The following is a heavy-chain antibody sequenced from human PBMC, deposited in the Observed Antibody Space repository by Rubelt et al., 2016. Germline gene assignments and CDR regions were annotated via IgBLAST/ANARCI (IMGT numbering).Heavy chain of an antibody. CDR2: IDWDDGK. CDR3: AHFDSPGIAAPS. V-gene: IGHV2-70*15. D-gene: IGHD6-13*01. J-gene: IGHJ5*02. Sequence: QVTLRESGPALMKPTQTLTLTCTFSGFSLTTSGMCVNWIRQPPGKALEWLARIDWDDGKYYNTSLKTRLTISKDTSKSQVVLTMTDMDPKDTATYYCAHFDSPGIAAPSWGQGTPVTVSS. CDR1: GFSLTTSGMC.